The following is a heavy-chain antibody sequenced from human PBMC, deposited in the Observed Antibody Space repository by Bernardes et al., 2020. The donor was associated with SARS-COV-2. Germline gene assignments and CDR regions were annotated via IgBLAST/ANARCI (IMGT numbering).Heavy chain of an antibody. J-gene: IGHJ5*02. CDR1: GGSISSGGYY. CDR3: ARQRADYDFWSGYYRRGNWFDP. D-gene: IGHD3-3*01. Sequence: SETLSLTCTVSGGSISSGGYYWSWIRQHPGKGLEWIGYIYYSGSTYYNPSLKSRVTISVDTSKNQFSLKLSSVTAADTAFYYCARQRADYDFWSGYYRRGNWFDPWGQGTLVTVSS. V-gene: IGHV4-31*03. CDR2: IYYSGST.